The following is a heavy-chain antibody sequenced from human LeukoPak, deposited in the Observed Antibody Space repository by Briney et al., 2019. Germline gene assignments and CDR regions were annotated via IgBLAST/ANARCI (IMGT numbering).Heavy chain of an antibody. V-gene: IGHV1-18*04. CDR3: ARDPAPWSI. CDR2: ISAYNGNT. CDR1: GYTFTSYY. D-gene: IGHD2-8*01. Sequence: GASVKVSCTASGYTFTSYYMHWVRQAPGQGLEWMGWISAYNGNTNYAQKLQGRVTMTTDTSTSTAYMELRSLRSDDTAVYYCARDPAPWSIWGQGTMVTVSS. J-gene: IGHJ3*02.